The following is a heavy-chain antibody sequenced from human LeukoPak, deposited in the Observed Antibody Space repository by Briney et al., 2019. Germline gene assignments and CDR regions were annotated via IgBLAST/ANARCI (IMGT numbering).Heavy chain of an antibody. Sequence: ASVKVSCTASGYTFTSYGISWVRQAPGQGLEWMGWISAYNGNTNYAQKLQGRVTMTTDTSTSTAYMELRSLRSDDTAVYYCARDGSWQWLAPRGRYYGVDVWGQGTTVTVSS. D-gene: IGHD6-19*01. J-gene: IGHJ6*02. CDR3: ARDGSWQWLAPRGRYYGVDV. V-gene: IGHV1-18*01. CDR1: GYTFTSYG. CDR2: ISAYNGNT.